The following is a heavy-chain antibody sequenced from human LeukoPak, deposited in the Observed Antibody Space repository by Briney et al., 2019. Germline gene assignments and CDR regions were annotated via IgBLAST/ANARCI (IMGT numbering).Heavy chain of an antibody. D-gene: IGHD3-9*01. Sequence: GGPLRLSCSASGFTFSNYAMSWVRQAPGKGLEWVSAITGSGGNTYYADSVKGRFTISRDNSKNTVFLQMNSLRAEDTAVYYCAKWGDYDVLTGYYVSDYWGQGTLVTVSS. CDR2: ITGSGGNT. J-gene: IGHJ4*02. CDR3: AKWGDYDVLTGYYVSDY. V-gene: IGHV3-23*01. CDR1: GFTFSNYA.